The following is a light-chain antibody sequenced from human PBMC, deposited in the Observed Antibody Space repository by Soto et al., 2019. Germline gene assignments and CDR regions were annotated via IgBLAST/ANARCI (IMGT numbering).Light chain of an antibody. Sequence: DIVMTQSPLSLPVTPGEPASISCRSSQSLLHSKGYNCLDWYLQKPGQSPQLLIYLGSNRASGVPARFSGSGSGTDFTLRISRVEAEDVGVYYCMQSLQTPLTFGGGTKVEIK. J-gene: IGKJ4*01. CDR1: QSLLHSKGYNC. CDR3: MQSLQTPLT. V-gene: IGKV2-28*01. CDR2: LGS.